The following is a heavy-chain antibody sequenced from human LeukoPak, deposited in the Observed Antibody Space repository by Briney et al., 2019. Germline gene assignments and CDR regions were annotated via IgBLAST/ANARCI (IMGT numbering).Heavy chain of an antibody. CDR3: ARGDCSGGSCDAFDI. V-gene: IGHV4-30-2*01. J-gene: IGHJ3*02. CDR2: IYHSGST. CDR1: GDSISSGSYY. Sequence: SQTLSLTCTVSGDSISSGSYYWSWIRQHPGRGLEWIGYIYHSGSTYYNPSLKSRVTISVDRSKNQFSLKLSSVTAADTAVYYCARGDCSGGSCDAFDIWGQGTMVTVSS. D-gene: IGHD2-15*01.